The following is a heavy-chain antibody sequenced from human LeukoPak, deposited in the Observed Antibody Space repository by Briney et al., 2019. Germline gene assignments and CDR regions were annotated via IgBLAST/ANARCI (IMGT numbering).Heavy chain of an antibody. D-gene: IGHD3-3*02. CDR1: GFTLSDFA. J-gene: IGHJ2*01. CDR3: AKGGGVADYYPFIGQIFDL. V-gene: IGHV3-30*04. CDR2: VPYDGARK. Sequence: GGSLRLSCVASGFTLSDFALHWVSRAPGRGLEWVAAVPYDGARKYYADSVKGRFTISRDDSRNTVYLQMNSVRIEDTAEYYCAKGGGVADYYPFIGQIFDLWGRGSLVIVSS.